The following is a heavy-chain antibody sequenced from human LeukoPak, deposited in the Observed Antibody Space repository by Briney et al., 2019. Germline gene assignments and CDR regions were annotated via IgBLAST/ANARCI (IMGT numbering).Heavy chain of an antibody. CDR2: ISYDGSNK. J-gene: IGHJ4*02. CDR1: GFTFSSYA. D-gene: IGHD3-10*01. V-gene: IGHV3-30*04. CDR3: AREGWFGELPFDY. Sequence: RGSLRLSCAASGFTFSSYAMHWVRRAPGKGLEWVAVISYDGSNKYYADSVKGRFTISRDNSKNTLYLQMNSLRAEDTAVYYCAREGWFGELPFDYWGQGTLVTVSS.